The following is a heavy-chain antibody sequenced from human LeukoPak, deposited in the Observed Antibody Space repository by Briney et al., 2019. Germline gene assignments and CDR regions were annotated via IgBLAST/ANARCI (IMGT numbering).Heavy chain of an antibody. D-gene: IGHD3-10*01. Sequence: ASVKVSCKASGYTFTGYYMQWVRQAPGQGLEWMGWINPNSGGTNYAQKFQGRVTMTRDTSISIAYMELSRLRSDDTAVYYCARDGSYGSGPYYYYMDVWGKGTTVTISS. CDR3: ARDGSYGSGPYYYYMDV. CDR2: INPNSGGT. CDR1: GYTFTGYY. V-gene: IGHV1-2*02. J-gene: IGHJ6*03.